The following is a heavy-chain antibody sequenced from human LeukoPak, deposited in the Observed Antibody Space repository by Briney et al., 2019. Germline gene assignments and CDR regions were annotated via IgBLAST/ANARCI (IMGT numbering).Heavy chain of an antibody. CDR1: GGTFSSYA. CDR3: AIPNYDILTGPDLYYFDY. CDR2: IIPIFGTA. D-gene: IGHD3-9*01. V-gene: IGHV1-69*13. J-gene: IGHJ4*02. Sequence: SVKVSCKASGGTFSSYAISWVRQAPGQGLEWMGAIIPIFGTANYAQKFQGRVTITAAESTSTAYMELSSLRSEDTAVYYCAIPNYDILTGPDLYYFDYWGQGTLVTVSS.